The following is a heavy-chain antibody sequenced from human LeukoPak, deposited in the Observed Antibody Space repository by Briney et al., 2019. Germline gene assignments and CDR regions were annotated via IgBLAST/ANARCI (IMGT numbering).Heavy chain of an antibody. CDR3: ARGEQLVTFGIGY. D-gene: IGHD3-16*01. V-gene: IGHV4-34*01. CDR1: GRSFSGNY. CDR2: INHSGST. Sequence: KPSQTLSLTCALDGRSFSGNYWSCTRQPPGKWLEWIGEINHSGSTTYNPSLKSRVTISKDTSKNKLSLKLSCVRAADTAVYYCARGEQLVTFGIGYWGQGTLVTVAS. J-gene: IGHJ4*02.